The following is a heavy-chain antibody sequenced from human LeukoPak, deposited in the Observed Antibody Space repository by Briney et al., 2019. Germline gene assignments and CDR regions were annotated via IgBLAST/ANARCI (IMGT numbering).Heavy chain of an antibody. D-gene: IGHD5-18*01. CDR1: GFTFSTYA. Sequence: PGGSLRLPCAASGFTFSTYAMSWVRQAPGKGLEWVSAISGSGGSTYYADSVKGRFTISRDNSKNTLYLQMNSLRAEDTAVYYCAKPRTAMANFDYWGQGTLVTVSS. J-gene: IGHJ4*02. V-gene: IGHV3-23*01. CDR2: ISGSGGST. CDR3: AKPRTAMANFDY.